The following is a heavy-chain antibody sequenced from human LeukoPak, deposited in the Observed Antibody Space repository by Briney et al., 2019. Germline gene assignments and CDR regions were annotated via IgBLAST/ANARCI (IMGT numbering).Heavy chain of an antibody. J-gene: IGHJ4*02. Sequence: HPRGSLRLSCAASGFTFSNYAMAWVRQAPGKGLDWVSGISSRGENRFYADSVKGRFTISRDRFSDTMYLEMSNLRAEDTAVYYCAKDLYYDNSGYFPASFDSWGQGTLVTVSS. V-gene: IGHV3-23*01. CDR3: AKDLYYDNSGYFPASFDS. CDR2: ISSRGENR. CDR1: GFTFSNYA. D-gene: IGHD3-22*01.